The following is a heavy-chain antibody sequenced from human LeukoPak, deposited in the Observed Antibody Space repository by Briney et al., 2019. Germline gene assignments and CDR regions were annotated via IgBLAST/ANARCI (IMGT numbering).Heavy chain of an antibody. J-gene: IGHJ4*02. CDR2: ISSSSSYI. CDR3: AKVTPTIRSSGWYGGGY. CDR1: GFTFSSYS. Sequence: GGSLRLSCAASGFTFSSYSMNWVRQAPGKGLEWVSSISSSSSYIYYADSVKGRFTISRDNSKNTLYLQMNSLRAEDTAVYYCAKVTPTIRSSGWYGGGYWGQGTLVTVSS. D-gene: IGHD6-19*01. V-gene: IGHV3-21*01.